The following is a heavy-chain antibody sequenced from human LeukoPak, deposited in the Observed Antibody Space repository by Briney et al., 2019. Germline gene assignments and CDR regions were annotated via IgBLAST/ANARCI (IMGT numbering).Heavy chain of an antibody. J-gene: IGHJ4*02. V-gene: IGHV3-74*01. D-gene: IGHD5-12*01. CDR2: IDGDGSST. CDR3: ARGYSGCFYY. CDR1: GFTFSSYW. Sequence: GGSLRLSCAASGFTFSSYWMQWVRHAPGKGLVWVSRIDGDGSSTNYADSVKGRFTISRDNAKNTLYLQMNSLRAEDTAVYYCARGYSGCFYYWGQGTLVTVSS.